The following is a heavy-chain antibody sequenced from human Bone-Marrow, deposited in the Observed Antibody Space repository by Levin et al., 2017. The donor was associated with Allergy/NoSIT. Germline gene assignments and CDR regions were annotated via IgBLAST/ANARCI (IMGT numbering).Heavy chain of an antibody. CDR2: INPSGDGT. Sequence: ASVKVSCKSSGYTFSDYFIHWVRQAPGQGLEWMGVINPSGDGTSYPHNFQGRVTVTRDTYTNTVYMELTSLRSEDTAVYFCARERSGVGYFDKWGQGTLVFVSS. CDR3: ARERSGVGYFDK. V-gene: IGHV1-46*01. D-gene: IGHD3-3*01. CDR1: GYTFSDYF. J-gene: IGHJ4*02.